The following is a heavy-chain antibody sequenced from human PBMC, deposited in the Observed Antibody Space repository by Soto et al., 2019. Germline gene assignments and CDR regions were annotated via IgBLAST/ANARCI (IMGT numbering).Heavy chain of an antibody. J-gene: IGHJ4*02. CDR2: IKQDETAT. Sequence: EVQLVESGGGLVQPGGSLRLSCAASGFTFSTYWMTWVRQATAKGLEWVANIKQDETATYYVDSVKGRFTISRDNANNSLYLQMNSLRVEDSAVYYCARVIAVAGIFGYWGEGTLVIFSS. CDR3: ARVIAVAGIFGY. D-gene: IGHD6-19*01. CDR1: GFTFSTYW. V-gene: IGHV3-7*04.